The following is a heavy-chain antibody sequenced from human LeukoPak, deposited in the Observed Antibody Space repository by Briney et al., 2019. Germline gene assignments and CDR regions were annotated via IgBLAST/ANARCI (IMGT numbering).Heavy chain of an antibody. CDR1: GYTFTGYY. CDR2: ISGYNGKT. D-gene: IGHD3-10*01. J-gene: IGHJ6*03. V-gene: IGHV1-18*04. CDR3: ARVPMVRGVIHYYYYMDV. Sequence: ASVKVSCKASGYTFTGYYMHWVRQAPGQGLEWMGWISGYNGKTKYAQKLQDRVTMTTDTSTTTAYMELRSLTSDDTAVYYCARVPMVRGVIHYYYYMDVWGKGTTVTISS.